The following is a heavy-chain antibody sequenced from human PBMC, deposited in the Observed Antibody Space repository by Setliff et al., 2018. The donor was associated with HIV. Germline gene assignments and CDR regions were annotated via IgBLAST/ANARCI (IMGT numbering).Heavy chain of an antibody. Sequence: PSETLSLTCTVSGGSISSYYWSWIRQPAGSRLEWVGQACATGGTKYNPSLASRATILLSTTKNQFSLDLHSMTATDTATYFCARVKIVGFSGLFFDPWGQGTPVTVSS. J-gene: IGHJ5*02. CDR1: GGSISSYY. V-gene: IGHV4-4*07. D-gene: IGHD1-26*01. CDR2: ACATGGT. CDR3: ARVKIVGFSGLFFDP.